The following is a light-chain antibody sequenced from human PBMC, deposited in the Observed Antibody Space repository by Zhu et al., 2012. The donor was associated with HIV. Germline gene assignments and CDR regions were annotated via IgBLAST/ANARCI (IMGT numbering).Light chain of an antibody. CDR2: EAS. V-gene: IGKV1-5*03. Sequence: DIQMTQSPSTLSASVGDRVTITCRASQSVYKWLAWYQQKPDKAPKLLIYEASNLETGAPSRFSGSGSGTEFTLTISSLQPDDFATYSCQQYYTPSYTFGQGTKLQIK. CDR3: QQYYTPSYT. J-gene: IGKJ2*01. CDR1: QSVYKW.